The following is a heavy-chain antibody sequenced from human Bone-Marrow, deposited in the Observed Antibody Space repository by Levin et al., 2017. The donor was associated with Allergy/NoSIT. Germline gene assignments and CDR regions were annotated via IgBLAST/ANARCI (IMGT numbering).Heavy chain of an antibody. Sequence: GGSLRLSCGDSGFSFHRYAMNWVRQTPGKGLEWVSTISGSGATTYYTDSVKGRFTISRDNSKNTLYLQMNRLRAEDTAVYYCAKSRGSWDYYYGMDVWGQGTTVTVSS. D-gene: IGHD3-10*01. J-gene: IGHJ6*02. CDR3: AKSRGSWDYYYGMDV. CDR2: ISGSGATT. V-gene: IGHV3-23*01. CDR1: GFSFHRYA.